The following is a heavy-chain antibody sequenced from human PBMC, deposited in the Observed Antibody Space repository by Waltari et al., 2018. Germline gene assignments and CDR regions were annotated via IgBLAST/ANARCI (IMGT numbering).Heavy chain of an antibody. CDR2: ISGSGGTS. Sequence: EVQLLESGGDLIEPGGSVRLSCSASGFTFSHFAMTWVRQAPGKRLEWVSSISGSGGTSYYTDSVTGRFTVSRDNSDNTLYLQMNNLRADDTGIYYCAKDRGSGRIFFDSWGRGTLVVVSS. D-gene: IGHD3-10*01. CDR3: AKDRGSGRIFFDS. CDR1: GFTFSHFA. J-gene: IGHJ4*02. V-gene: IGHV3-23*01.